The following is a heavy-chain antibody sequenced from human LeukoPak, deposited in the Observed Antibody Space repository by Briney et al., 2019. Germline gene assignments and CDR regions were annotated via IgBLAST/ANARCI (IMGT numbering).Heavy chain of an antibody. Sequence: SETLSLTCTVSGGSISSSSYYWGWLRQPPGKGLEWIGSIYYSGSTYYNPSLKSRVTISVDTSKNQFSLKLSSVTAADTAVYYCARGNGDRTSLYYYYMDVWGKGTTVTVSS. V-gene: IGHV4-39*07. CDR2: IYYSGST. D-gene: IGHD4-17*01. CDR3: ARGNGDRTSLYYYYMDV. CDR1: GGSISSSSYY. J-gene: IGHJ6*03.